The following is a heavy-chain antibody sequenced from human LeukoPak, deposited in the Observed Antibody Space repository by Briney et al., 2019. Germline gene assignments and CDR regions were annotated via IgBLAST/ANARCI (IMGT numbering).Heavy chain of an antibody. CDR1: GFTVSSNY. CDR3: AKELGAMIVVASPFDH. V-gene: IGHV3-53*01. Sequence: GGSLRLSCAASGFTVSSNYMSWVRQAPGKGLEWVSVIYSGGSTYYADSVKGRFTISRDNSKNTLYLQMNSLRAEDTAVYYCAKELGAMIVVASPFDHWGQGTLVTVSS. D-gene: IGHD3-22*01. CDR2: IYSGGST. J-gene: IGHJ4*02.